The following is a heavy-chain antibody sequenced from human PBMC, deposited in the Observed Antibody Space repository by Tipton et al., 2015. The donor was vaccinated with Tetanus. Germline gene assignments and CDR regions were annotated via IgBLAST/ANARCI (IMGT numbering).Heavy chain of an antibody. Sequence: SLRLSCAASGFSVSDYNMNWVRQAPGKGLEWVSTITSSGHTFYADSVRGRFSISRDNAKNSLALQMDSLRADDTAVYYCVREATGGYYPAFWGQGTRVAVSS. V-gene: IGHV3-69-1*02. J-gene: IGHJ1*01. CDR1: GFSVSDYN. CDR2: ITSSGHT. CDR3: VREATGGYYPAF. D-gene: IGHD3-3*01.